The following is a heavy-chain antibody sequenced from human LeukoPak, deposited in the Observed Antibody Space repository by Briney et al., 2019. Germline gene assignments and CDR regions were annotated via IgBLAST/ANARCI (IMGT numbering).Heavy chain of an antibody. Sequence: QPGGSLRLSCAASGFTFSSYSMNWVRQAPGKGLEWVSAISGGGGSTYYADSVKGRFTISRDNAKNSLYLQMNSLRDEDTAVYYCAREGLSGGSCYGILVWGQGTTVTVSS. CDR1: GFTFSSYS. J-gene: IGHJ6*02. CDR3: AREGLSGGSCYGILV. V-gene: IGHV3-48*02. CDR2: ISGGGGST. D-gene: IGHD2-15*01.